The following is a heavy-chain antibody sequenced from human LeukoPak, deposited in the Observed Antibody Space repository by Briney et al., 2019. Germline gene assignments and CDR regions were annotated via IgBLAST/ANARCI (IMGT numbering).Heavy chain of an antibody. J-gene: IGHJ6*03. V-gene: IGHV7-4-1*02. D-gene: IGHD3-3*01. CDR3: ARGHADFWSGPMKDYYYYMDV. Sequence: ASVKVSCKASGYTFTSYAMNWVRQAPGQGLEWMGWINTNTGNPTYAQGFTGRFFFSLDTSVSTAYLQISSLKAEDTAVYYCARGHADFWSGPMKDYYYYMDVWGKGTTVTVSS. CDR2: INTNTGNP. CDR1: GYTFTSYA.